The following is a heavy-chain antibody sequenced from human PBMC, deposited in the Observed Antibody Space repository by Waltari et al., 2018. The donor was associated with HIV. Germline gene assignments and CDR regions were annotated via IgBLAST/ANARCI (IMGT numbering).Heavy chain of an antibody. CDR3: SRGGTILTGYYPSGVS. CDR2: MNPNSGGT. V-gene: IGHV1-2*02. CDR1: GYTFTAYY. D-gene: IGHD3-9*01. Sequence: QVQLVQSGAEVKKPGASVKVSCKAYGYTFTAYYIHWVRQAPGQGLEWMGWMNPNSGGTNYPQKFKGRVTMTRDTSIKTAYLQLSGLTSDDTALYWCSRGGTILTGYYPSGVSWGQGTPVTVSS. J-gene: IGHJ5*02.